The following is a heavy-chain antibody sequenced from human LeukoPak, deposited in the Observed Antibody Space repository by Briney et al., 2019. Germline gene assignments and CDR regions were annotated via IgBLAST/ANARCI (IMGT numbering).Heavy chain of an antibody. CDR2: IYTRGST. Sequence: PSETLSLTCTVSGGSINNYYWSWIRQPAGKGLEWIGRIYTRGSTNYNPSLKSRVTMSVDTSKNQFSLKLSSATAADTAVYYCARGRYCSADICSGGDAFDIWGQGTMVSVSS. J-gene: IGHJ3*02. CDR1: GGSINNYY. CDR3: ARGRYCSADICSGGDAFDI. D-gene: IGHD2-15*01. V-gene: IGHV4-4*07.